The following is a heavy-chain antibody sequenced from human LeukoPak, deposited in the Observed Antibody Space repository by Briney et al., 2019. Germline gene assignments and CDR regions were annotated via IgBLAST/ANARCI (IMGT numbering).Heavy chain of an antibody. CDR2: ISSNGGST. CDR1: GVIFSSYD. Sequence: GGSLRLSCSASGVIFSSYDMHWVRQAPGKGLEYVSGISSNGGSTYYADSVKGRFTISRDNSKNTLDLQMSSLRAEDTAVYYCVNGGYSGYDLDDWGQGTLVTVSS. V-gene: IGHV3-64D*09. CDR3: VNGGYSGYDLDD. J-gene: IGHJ4*02. D-gene: IGHD5-12*01.